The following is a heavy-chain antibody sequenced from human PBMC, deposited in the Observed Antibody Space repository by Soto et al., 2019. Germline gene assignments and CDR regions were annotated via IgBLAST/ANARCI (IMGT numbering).Heavy chain of an antibody. CDR2: ISVHNGYT. CDR1: GSTFSTYG. D-gene: IGHD1-1*01. V-gene: IGHV1-18*01. J-gene: IGHJ4*02. CDR3: ARLEHNVGPDDY. Sequence: QVQLAQSGAEVKQPGASVTVSCKASGSTFSTYGISWVRQAPGQGLEWVGWISVHNGYTKYATEIQGRVTVTTDPSTSTAYMELRSLRSDDSAVYYCARLEHNVGPDDYWGQGTLVTVTS.